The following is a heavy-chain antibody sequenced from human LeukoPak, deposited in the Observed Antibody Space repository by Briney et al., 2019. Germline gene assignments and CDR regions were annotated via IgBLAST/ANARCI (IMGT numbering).Heavy chain of an antibody. D-gene: IGHD6-19*01. CDR3: ARVAVAGNRVYYFDY. CDR2: IYTSGST. CDR1: GGSISSYY. V-gene: IGHV4-4*07. Sequence: SETLSLTCTVSGGSISSYYWSWIRKPAGKGLEWIGRIYTSGSTNYNPSLKSRVTMSVDTSKNQFSLKLSSVTAADTAVYYCARVAVAGNRVYYFDYWGQGTLVTVSS. J-gene: IGHJ4*02.